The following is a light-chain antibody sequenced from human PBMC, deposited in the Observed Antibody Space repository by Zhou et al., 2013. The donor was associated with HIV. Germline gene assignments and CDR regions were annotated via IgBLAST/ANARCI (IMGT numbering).Light chain of an antibody. V-gene: IGKV1-17*03. Sequence: DIQMTQSPSAMSASVGDRVTISCRASQGISNSLAWFQQKPGKAPRRLIYGASRLHSGVPSRFSGSGSWTEFTLTISSLQPEDFATYYCLQHNTYPITFGQGTRLEIK. J-gene: IGKJ5*01. CDR2: GAS. CDR1: QGISNS. CDR3: LQHNTYPIT.